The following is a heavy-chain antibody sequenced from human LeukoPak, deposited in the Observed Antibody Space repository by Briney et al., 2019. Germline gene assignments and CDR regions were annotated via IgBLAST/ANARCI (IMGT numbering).Heavy chain of an antibody. V-gene: IGHV4-59*01. CDR3: ASSSSGTGY. CDR1: GGPISSYY. CDR2: IYYSGST. Sequence: SETLSLTCTVSGGPISSYYWSWIRQPPGKGLEWIGYIYYSGSTNYNPSPKSRVTISVDTSKNQFSLKLSSVTAADTAVYYCASSSSGTGYWGQGTLVTVSS. D-gene: IGHD6-13*01. J-gene: IGHJ4*02.